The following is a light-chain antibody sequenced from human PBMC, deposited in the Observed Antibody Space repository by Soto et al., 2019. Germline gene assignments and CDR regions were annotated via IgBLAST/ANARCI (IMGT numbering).Light chain of an antibody. J-gene: IGKJ1*01. V-gene: IGKV4-1*01. Sequence: DSVMTQSPNSLAVALGERATINCKSSQSVLYSSNNKNYLAWYQQKPGQPPKLLIYWASTRESGVPDRFSGSGSGTDFTLTISSLQAEDVAVYYCQQYYSTPQTFGQGANVDI. CDR1: QSVLYSSNNKNY. CDR3: QQYYSTPQT. CDR2: WAS.